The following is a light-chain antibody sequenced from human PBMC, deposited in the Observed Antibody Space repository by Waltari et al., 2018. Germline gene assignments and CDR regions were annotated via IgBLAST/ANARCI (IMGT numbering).Light chain of an antibody. CDR1: QSVFYNSNNKDY. CDR3: QQYYNNPLT. J-gene: IGKJ4*01. CDR2: WAS. V-gene: IGKV4-1*01. Sequence: DIVITQSTDSLPVSLGERATIHCKVSQSVFYNSNNKDYLAWYQHRPGQPPKLLISWASTRESGVPDRFSGSGSGTDFTLTISSLQAEDVAVYYCQQYYNNPLTFGGGTKVEI.